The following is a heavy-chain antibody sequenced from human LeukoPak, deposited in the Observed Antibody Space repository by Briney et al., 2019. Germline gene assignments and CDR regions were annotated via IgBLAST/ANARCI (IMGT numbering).Heavy chain of an antibody. CDR3: ARDLSGVAGYTYGRGIDY. CDR2: IQKDGSEK. CDR1: GFTLSNYW. D-gene: IGHD5-18*01. J-gene: IGHJ4*02. Sequence: GGSLRLSCTTSGFTLSNYWMTWVRQAPGKGLEWVAKIQKDGSEKYYVDSVKGRFTISRDNAKTSLYLQMNSLRAEDTAVYYCARDLSGVAGYTYGRGIDYWGQGTLVTVSS. V-gene: IGHV3-7*01.